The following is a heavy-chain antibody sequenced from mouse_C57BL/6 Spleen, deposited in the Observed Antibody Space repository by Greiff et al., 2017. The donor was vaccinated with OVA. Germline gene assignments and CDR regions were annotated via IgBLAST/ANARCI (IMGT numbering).Heavy chain of an antibody. J-gene: IGHJ4*01. Sequence: QVQLQQPGAELVRPGTSVKLSCKASGYTFTSYWMHWVKQRPGQGLEWIGVIDPSDSYTNYNQKFKGKATLTVDTSSSTAYMQLSSLTSEDSAVYYCAEGDGSSYYYAMDYWGQGTSVTVSS. D-gene: IGHD1-1*01. V-gene: IGHV1-59*01. CDR3: AEGDGSSYYYAMDY. CDR2: IDPSDSYT. CDR1: GYTFTSYW.